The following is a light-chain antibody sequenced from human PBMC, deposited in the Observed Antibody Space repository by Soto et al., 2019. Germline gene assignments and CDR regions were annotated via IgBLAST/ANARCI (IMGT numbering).Light chain of an antibody. J-gene: IGLJ1*01. V-gene: IGLV2-14*01. Sequence: QSALTQPASVSGSPGQSITISCTGTSSDVGGYNYVSWYQQHPGKAPKLMIYEVSNRPSGVSNRFSGSKSGNTASLPISGLQAEGEADYYCSSYTSSSTNVFGTGTKLTVL. CDR2: EVS. CDR3: SSYTSSSTNV. CDR1: SSDVGGYNY.